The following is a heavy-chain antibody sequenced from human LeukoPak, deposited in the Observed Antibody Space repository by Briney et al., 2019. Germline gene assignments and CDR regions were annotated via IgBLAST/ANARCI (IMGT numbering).Heavy chain of an antibody. Sequence: PGGSLRLSCAASGFTVSSNYMSWVRQAPGKGLEWVSVIYSGGSTYYADSVKGRFTISRDNSKNTLYLQMNSLRAEDTVVYYCARHTAMAKAFDYWGQGTLVTVSS. CDR3: ARHTAMAKAFDY. CDR2: IYSGGST. V-gene: IGHV3-53*01. J-gene: IGHJ4*02. D-gene: IGHD5-18*01. CDR1: GFTVSSNY.